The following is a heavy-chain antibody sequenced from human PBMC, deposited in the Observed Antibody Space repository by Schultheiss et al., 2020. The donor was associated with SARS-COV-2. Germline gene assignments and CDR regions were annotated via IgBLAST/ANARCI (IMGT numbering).Heavy chain of an antibody. CDR2: IYHSGST. CDR3: ARVSKGWSYFDH. V-gene: IGHV4-4*02. CDR1: GYSISSSNW. D-gene: IGHD6-19*01. Sequence: GSLRLSCAVSGYSISSSNWWGWIRQPPGKGLEWIGEIYHSGSTNYNPSLKSRVTISVDKSKNQFSLRLRSATAADTAVYYCARVSKGWSYFDHWGQGALVTVSS. J-gene: IGHJ4*02.